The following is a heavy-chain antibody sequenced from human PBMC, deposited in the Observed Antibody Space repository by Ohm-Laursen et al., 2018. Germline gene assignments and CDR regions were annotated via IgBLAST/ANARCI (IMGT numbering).Heavy chain of an antibody. Sequence: GTLSLTCTVSGGSIHSSSYHWGWVRQPPGKGLEWIGSFYYSGNTYYNPSLMSRVTLSADTSKNQFSLKLSSVTAADTAVYYCASEDGYNPYYWGQGTLVTVSS. D-gene: IGHD5-24*01. J-gene: IGHJ4*02. CDR1: GGSIHSSSYH. CDR3: ASEDGYNPYY. V-gene: IGHV4-39*01. CDR2: FYYSGNT.